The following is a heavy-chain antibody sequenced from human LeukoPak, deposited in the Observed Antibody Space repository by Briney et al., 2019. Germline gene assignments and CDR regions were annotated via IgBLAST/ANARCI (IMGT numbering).Heavy chain of an antibody. Sequence: GGSLRLSCAASGFTFSSYEMHWVRQAPGKGLEWVSYISSSDSTIYYADSAKGRFTISGDNAKNSLYLQMNSLRAEDTAVYYCARNYGGSSPFDYWGQGTLVTVSS. CDR1: GFTFSSYE. V-gene: IGHV3-48*03. CDR2: ISSSDSTI. D-gene: IGHD4-23*01. CDR3: ARNYGGSSPFDY. J-gene: IGHJ4*02.